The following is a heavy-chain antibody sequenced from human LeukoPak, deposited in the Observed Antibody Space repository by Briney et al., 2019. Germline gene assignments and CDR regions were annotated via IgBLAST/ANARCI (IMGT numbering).Heavy chain of an antibody. Sequence: GASVKVSCKASGYTFTSYDINWVRQATGQGLEWMGWMNPNSGNTGYAQKFQGRVTMTRNISISTAYMELSSLRSEDTAVYYCARGIGAAAHFYYYYYMDVWGKGTTVTVSS. V-gene: IGHV1-8*01. CDR2: MNPNSGNT. D-gene: IGHD6-13*01. J-gene: IGHJ6*03. CDR1: GYTFTSYD. CDR3: ARGIGAAAHFYYYYYMDV.